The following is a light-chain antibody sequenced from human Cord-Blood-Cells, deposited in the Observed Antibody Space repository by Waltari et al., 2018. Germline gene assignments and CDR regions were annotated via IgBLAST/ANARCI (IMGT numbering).Light chain of an antibody. J-gene: IGLJ3*02. CDR1: SSDVGCYNL. Sequence: SALTQPASVSGSPGQSTTIPCTATSSDVGCYNLVSWYQPHPGKAPKLMIYEGSKRPSGVSNRFSGSKSGNTASLTISGLQAEDEADYYCCSYAGSSTWVFGGGTKLTVL. V-gene: IGLV2-23*01. CDR2: EGS. CDR3: CSYAGSSTWV.